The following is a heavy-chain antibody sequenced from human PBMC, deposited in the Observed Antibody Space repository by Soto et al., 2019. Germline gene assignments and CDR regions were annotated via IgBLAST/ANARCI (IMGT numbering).Heavy chain of an antibody. CDR3: AKEATARFSHMLDM. J-gene: IGHJ3*02. Sequence: QVQLVQSGGGVVQPGRSLRLSCAASGFIFSNYGMHWVRQAPGKGLVWVAVISHNGKVQYYADSVKGRFTISRDNSKNTRYQQMNSLRADDTAAYYCAKEATARFSHMLDMWGQGTMVTVSS. CDR2: ISHNGKVQ. V-gene: IGHV3-30*18. D-gene: IGHD5-18*01. CDR1: GFIFSNYG.